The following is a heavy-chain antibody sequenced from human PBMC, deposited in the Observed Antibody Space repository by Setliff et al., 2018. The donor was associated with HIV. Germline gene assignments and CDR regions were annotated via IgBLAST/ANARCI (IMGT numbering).Heavy chain of an antibody. CDR3: ARGILFFYYMDI. Sequence: SETLSLTCTVSGASMSSYFWSWVRQTPGKGLEWIGYVLSSGSATYNPSLKSRVAMSVDTSKNQFSLSLASPAAADTAVYYCARGILFFYYMDIWGRGTTVTVSS. D-gene: IGHD2-21*01. CDR2: VLSSGSA. CDR1: GASMSSYF. J-gene: IGHJ6*03. V-gene: IGHV4-59*08.